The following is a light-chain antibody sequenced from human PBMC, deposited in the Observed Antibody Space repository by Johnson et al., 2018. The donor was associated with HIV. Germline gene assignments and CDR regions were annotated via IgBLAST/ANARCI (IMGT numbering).Light chain of an antibody. CDR2: ENN. V-gene: IGLV1-51*02. CDR1: SSNIGNNY. CDR3: ETWDTSLSAGV. Sequence: QSVLTQPPSVSAAPGQKVTISCSGSSSNIGNNYVSWYQQLPGTAHKLLIYENNKRPSGIPDRFSGSKSGTSATLAITGLQTWDEADYYCETWDTSLSAGVFGTGTKVTV. J-gene: IGLJ1*01.